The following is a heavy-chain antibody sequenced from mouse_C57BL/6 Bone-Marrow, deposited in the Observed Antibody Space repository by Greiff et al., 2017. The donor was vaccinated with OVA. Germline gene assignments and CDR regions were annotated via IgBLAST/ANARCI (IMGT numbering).Heavy chain of an antibody. J-gene: IGHJ2*01. V-gene: IGHV1-64*01. Sequence: VQLQQPGAELVKPGASVKLSCKASGYTFTSYCMHWVKQRPGQGLEWIGMIHPNSGSTNYNKKFKSKATMTVDKSSSTAYMQLSSLTSEDSAVYDCDREYGGYFDYWGQGTTLTVSS. CDR2: IHPNSGST. CDR1: GYTFTSYC. CDR3: DREYGGYFDY. D-gene: IGHD1-1*02.